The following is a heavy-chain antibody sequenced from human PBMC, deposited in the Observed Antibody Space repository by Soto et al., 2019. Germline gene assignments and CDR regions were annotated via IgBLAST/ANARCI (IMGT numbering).Heavy chain of an antibody. Sequence: GGSLRLSCAASGFTFSNSWMHWVRQAPGRGLVWVSYINSDGSTTTYADSVKGRFTISRDNAKNTVYLQITSLTAEDTAVYYCARDRSYTTDYWGQGTLVTVSS. CDR1: GFTFSNSW. V-gene: IGHV3-74*01. CDR3: ARDRSYTTDY. J-gene: IGHJ4*02. CDR2: INSDGSTT. D-gene: IGHD1-26*01.